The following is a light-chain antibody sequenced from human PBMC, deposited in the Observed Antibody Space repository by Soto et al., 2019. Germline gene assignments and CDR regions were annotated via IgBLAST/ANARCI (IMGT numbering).Light chain of an antibody. CDR2: GAS. CDR1: QSISSN. Sequence: EIVMTQSPATLSVSPGERVTHSCRASQSISSNLVWYQQKPGQAPRLLIYGASTRATGIPARFSGSGSGTEFTLTISSLQSEDFAVYYCQQYNDWPPSWTFGQGTKVDIK. V-gene: IGKV3-15*01. CDR3: QQYNDWPPSWT. J-gene: IGKJ1*01.